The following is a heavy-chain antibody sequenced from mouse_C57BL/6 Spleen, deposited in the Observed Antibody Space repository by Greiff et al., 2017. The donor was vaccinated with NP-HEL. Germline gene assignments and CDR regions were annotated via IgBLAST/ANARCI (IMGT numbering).Heavy chain of an antibody. J-gene: IGHJ1*03. CDR2: ISDGGSYT. D-gene: IGHD1-1*01. V-gene: IGHV5-4*01. CDR3: ARDEGYGSSYGYFDV. Sequence: EVKLVESGGGLVKPGGSLKLSCAASGFTFSSYAMSWVRQTPEKRLEWVATISDGGSYTYYPDNVKGRFTISRDNAKNNLYLQMSHLKSEDTAMYYCARDEGYGSSYGYFDVWGTGTTVTVSS. CDR1: GFTFSSYA.